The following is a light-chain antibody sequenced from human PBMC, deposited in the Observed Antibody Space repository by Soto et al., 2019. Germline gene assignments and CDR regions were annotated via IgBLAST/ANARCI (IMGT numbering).Light chain of an antibody. V-gene: IGLV2-14*01. Sequence: LVQPASVSGSPEQSITISCTGASSDVGYSSSVSWYQQHPGKAPKLVIFDVSNRPSGVSNRFSGSKSGNTASLTISGLQAEDEADYYCCSWTSSATYVFGTGTKVTVL. CDR3: CSWTSSATYV. J-gene: IGLJ1*01. CDR2: DVS. CDR1: SSDVGYSSS.